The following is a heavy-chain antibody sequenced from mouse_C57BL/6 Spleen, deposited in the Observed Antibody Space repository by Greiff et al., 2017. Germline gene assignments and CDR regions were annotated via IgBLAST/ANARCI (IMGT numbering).Heavy chain of an antibody. CDR3: ASPGLRRGFAY. CDR1: GYTFTSYW. D-gene: IGHD2-4*01. J-gene: IGHJ3*01. V-gene: IGHV1-55*01. Sequence: QVQLQQPGAELVKPGASVKMSCKASGYTFTSYWITWVKQRPGQGLEWIGDIYPGSGSTNYNEKFKSKATLTVDTSSSTAYMQLRSLTSGDTAVYYCASPGLRRGFAYWGQGTLVTVSA. CDR2: IYPGSGST.